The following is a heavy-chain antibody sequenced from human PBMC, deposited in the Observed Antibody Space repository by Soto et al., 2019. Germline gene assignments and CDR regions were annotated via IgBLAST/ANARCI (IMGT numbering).Heavy chain of an antibody. V-gene: IGHV3-30*18. CDR2: ISYDGSKK. J-gene: IGHJ6*03. CDR1: GFNFTNHG. CDR3: AKEGLRFGELSVDYYYMDV. Sequence: QVQLVESGGGAVQPGRSLSLSCAASGFNFTNHGMHWVRQAPGKGLEWVAAISYDGSKKFSADSVKGRFTISRDNSKNTLYLQMDSLTAEDTAVYSCAKEGLRFGELSVDYYYMDVWGTGTTVTVSS. D-gene: IGHD3-10*01.